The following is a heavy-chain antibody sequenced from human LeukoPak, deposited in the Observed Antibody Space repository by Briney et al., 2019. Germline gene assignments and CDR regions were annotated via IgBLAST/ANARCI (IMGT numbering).Heavy chain of an antibody. CDR3: ARPGRSGAGTNHMDV. CDR1: GGSLSSRYYY. D-gene: IGHD3-3*01. J-gene: IGHJ6*03. V-gene: IGHV4-39*01. Sequence: SETLSLTCTVSGGSLSSRYYYWGWIRQPPGTGLEWIGSIYYSGSTFYNPSLKSRVTTSVDTSNNQFSLRLNSVTAAATAVYYCARPGRSGAGTNHMDVWGKGTTVTVSS. CDR2: IYYSGST.